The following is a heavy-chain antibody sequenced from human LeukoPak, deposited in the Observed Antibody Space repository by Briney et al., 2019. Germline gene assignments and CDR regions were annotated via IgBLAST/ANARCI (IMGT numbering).Heavy chain of an antibody. CDR3: AKVSDILTGYHAFDI. CDR1: GFTFDDYA. D-gene: IGHD3-9*01. Sequence: GGSLRLSCAASGFTFDDYAMHWVRQAPGKGLEWVSGISWNSGSIGYADSVKGRFTISRDNAKNSLYLQMNSLRAEDTALYYCAKVSDILTGYHAFDIWGQGTMVTVSS. V-gene: IGHV3-9*01. CDR2: ISWNSGSI. J-gene: IGHJ3*02.